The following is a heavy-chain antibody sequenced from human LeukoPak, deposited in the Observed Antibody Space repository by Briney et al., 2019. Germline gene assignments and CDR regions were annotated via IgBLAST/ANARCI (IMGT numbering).Heavy chain of an antibody. D-gene: IGHD3-9*01. CDR2: ISWNSGSI. CDR1: GFTFDDYA. Sequence: PGGSLRLSCAASGFTFDDYAMHWVRQAPGKGLEWVSGISWNSGSIGYADSVKGRFTISRDNAKNSLYLQMNSLRAEDTALYYCAKRSGDILALDAFDIWGQGTMVTVSS. J-gene: IGHJ3*02. CDR3: AKRSGDILALDAFDI. V-gene: IGHV3-9*01.